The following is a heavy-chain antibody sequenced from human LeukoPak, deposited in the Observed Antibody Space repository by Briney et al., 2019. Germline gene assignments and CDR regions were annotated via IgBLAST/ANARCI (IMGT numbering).Heavy chain of an antibody. CDR2: IGTAGDT. J-gene: IGHJ6*03. V-gene: IGHV3-13*01. Sequence: GGPLRLSCAASGFTFSSYGMHWVRQATGKGLEWVSAIGTAGDTYYPGSVKSRFTISRKNAKNSLYLQMNSLRAGDTAVYYCARGMYYYYYIDVWGKGTTVTVSS. CDR3: ARGMYYYYYIDV. CDR1: GFTFSSYG.